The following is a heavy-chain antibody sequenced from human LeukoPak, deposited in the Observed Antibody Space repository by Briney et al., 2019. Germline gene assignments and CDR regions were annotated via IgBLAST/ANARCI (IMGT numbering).Heavy chain of an antibody. CDR3: ARHPYTVLDAFDI. D-gene: IGHD2-2*02. V-gene: IGHV4-39*01. CDR2: IYYSGST. J-gene: IGHJ3*02. Sequence: SETLSLTCTVSGGSISSSSYYWGWIRQPPGKGLEWIGSIYYSGSTYYNPSLKSRVTISVDTSKNQFSLKLSSVTAADTAVYYCARHPYTVLDAFDIWGQGTMVTVSS. CDR1: GGSISSSSYY.